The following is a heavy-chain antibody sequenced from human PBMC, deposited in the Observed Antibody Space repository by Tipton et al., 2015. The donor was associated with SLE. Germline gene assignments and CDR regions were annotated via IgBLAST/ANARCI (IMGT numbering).Heavy chain of an antibody. CDR3: ARASSSWYNWFDP. Sequence: GSLRLSCAASGFTFSSYWMHWVRQAPGKGLVWVSRINSHGSSTSYADSVKGRFTISRDNAKNTLYLQMNSLRAEDTAVYYCARASSSWYNWFDPWGQGTLVTVSS. CDR1: GFTFSSYW. V-gene: IGHV3-74*01. D-gene: IGHD6-13*01. J-gene: IGHJ5*02. CDR2: INSHGSST.